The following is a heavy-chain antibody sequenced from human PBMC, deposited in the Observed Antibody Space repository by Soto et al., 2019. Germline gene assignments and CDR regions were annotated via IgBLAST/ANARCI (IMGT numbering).Heavy chain of an antibody. V-gene: IGHV4-39*01. CDR2: IKYSETT. CDR3: ARHGITGSYYDAFDI. CDR1: GGTMRSRRVH. J-gene: IGHJ3*02. D-gene: IGHD1-26*01. Sequence: SWTIAPTCTASGGTMRSRRVHWAWKRKPPGKGLEWIASIKYSETTFYNPSLKSRVTLSVDTSKNQFALKLSSVTAAETAVYYCARHGITGSYYDAFDIWGQGTMVTVSS.